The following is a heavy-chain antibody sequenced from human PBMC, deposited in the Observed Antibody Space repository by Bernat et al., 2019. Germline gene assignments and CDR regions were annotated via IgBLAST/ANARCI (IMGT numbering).Heavy chain of an antibody. CDR2: ISHDGSYE. J-gene: IGHJ3*02. CDR3: AKEGLWWELPQPFDI. D-gene: IGHD2-21*01. CDR1: GFNFVNLN. V-gene: IGHV3-30*18. Sequence: QVQLVQSGGGVVQPGGSRRLPVAAPGFNFVNLNIHWVRQAPGRGLESVAMISHDGSYEEYADSVKGRFTISRDNSKNTLYLQMNSLRTEDTAIYFCAKEGLWWELPQPFDIWGQGTMVTVSS.